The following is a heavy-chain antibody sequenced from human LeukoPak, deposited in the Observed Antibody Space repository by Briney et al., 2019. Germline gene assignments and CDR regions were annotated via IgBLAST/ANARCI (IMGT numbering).Heavy chain of an antibody. Sequence: PSETLSLTCTVSGGSISSYYWSWIRQPPGKGLEWIGDIYYSGSTNYNPSLKSRVTISVDTSKNQFSLRLSSVTAADTAVYYCARDPRIGDIDFWSGYHFDPWGQGTLVTVSS. V-gene: IGHV4-59*01. CDR3: ARDPRIGDIDFWSGYHFDP. D-gene: IGHD3-3*01. CDR1: GGSISSYY. CDR2: IYYSGST. J-gene: IGHJ5*02.